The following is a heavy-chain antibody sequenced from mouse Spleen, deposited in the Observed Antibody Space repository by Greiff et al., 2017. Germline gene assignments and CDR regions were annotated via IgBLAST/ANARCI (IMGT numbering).Heavy chain of an antibody. V-gene: IGHV1-19*01. CDR2: INPYNGGT. CDR1: GYTFTDYY. CDR3: ATNRGDYAMDY. J-gene: IGHJ4*01. D-gene: IGHD1-3*01. Sequence: VQLQQSGPVLVKPGASVKMSCKASGYTFTDYYMNWVKQSHGKSLEWIGVINPYNGGTSYNQKFKGKATLTVDKSSSTAYMELNSLTSEDSAVYYCATNRGDYAMDYWGQGTSVTVSS.